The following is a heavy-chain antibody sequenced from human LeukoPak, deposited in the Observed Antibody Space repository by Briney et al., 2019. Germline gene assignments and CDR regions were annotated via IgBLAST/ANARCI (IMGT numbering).Heavy chain of an antibody. CDR1: GFSFSSYA. Sequence: AGGSLRLSCATSGFSFSSYAMSWVRQAPGKGLEWVSAMSSSDDGRYYAASVKGRFTISRDNSKNTLYLQMNSLRVEDTAVYYCAKLRFPYFDYWGQGTLVTVSS. V-gene: IGHV3-23*01. CDR2: MSSSDDGR. CDR3: AKLRFPYFDY. D-gene: IGHD4-17*01. J-gene: IGHJ4*02.